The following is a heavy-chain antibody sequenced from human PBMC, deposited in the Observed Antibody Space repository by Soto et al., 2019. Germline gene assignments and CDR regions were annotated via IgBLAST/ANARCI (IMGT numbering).Heavy chain of an antibody. CDR3: ARGRFLEWLLYDNYYYYGMDV. V-gene: IGHV1-69*13. Sequence: ASVKVSCKASGCTFSSYAISWVRQAPGQGLEWMGGIIPIFGTANYAQKFQGRVTITADESTSTAYMELSSLRSEDTAVYYCARGRFLEWLLYDNYYYYGMDVWGQGTTVTAP. J-gene: IGHJ6*02. D-gene: IGHD3-3*01. CDR1: GCTFSSYA. CDR2: IIPIFGTA.